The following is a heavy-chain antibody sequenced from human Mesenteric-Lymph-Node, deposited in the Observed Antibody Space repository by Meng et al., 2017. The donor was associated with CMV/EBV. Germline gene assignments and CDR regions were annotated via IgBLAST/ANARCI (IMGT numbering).Heavy chain of an antibody. D-gene: IGHD3-3*02. CDR3: ASALALDV. CDR1: GITFSSYA. Sequence: GGSLRLSCAVSGITFSSYAMRWVRQAPGKGLEWVANIKQDGSEKYYVDSVKGRFTIARDNDKNSLYLQMNSLRAEDTAVYSCASALALDVWGQGTTVTVSS. J-gene: IGHJ6*02. V-gene: IGHV3-7*01. CDR2: IKQDGSEK.